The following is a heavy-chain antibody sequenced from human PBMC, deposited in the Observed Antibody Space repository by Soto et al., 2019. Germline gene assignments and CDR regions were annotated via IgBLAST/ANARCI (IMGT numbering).Heavy chain of an antibody. V-gene: IGHV3-30*18. J-gene: IGHJ4*02. D-gene: IGHD6-13*01. Sequence: GGSLRLSCAASGFTFSSYGMHWVRQAPGKGLEWVAVISYDGSNKYYADSVKGRFTISRDNSKNTLYLQMNSLRAEDTAVYYCAKTAAAGTKDFDYWGQGTLVTVSS. CDR1: GFTFSSYG. CDR3: AKTAAAGTKDFDY. CDR2: ISYDGSNK.